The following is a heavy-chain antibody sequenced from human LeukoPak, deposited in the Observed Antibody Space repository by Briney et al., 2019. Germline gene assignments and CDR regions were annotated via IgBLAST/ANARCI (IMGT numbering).Heavy chain of an antibody. Sequence: SETLSLTCTVSGGSMSSYYWSWIRQPPGKGLEWIGFIYYSGSTNYNPSLKGRVTISVDTSKNQFSLKLSSVTAADTAVYFCARGYSYGYSFDYWGQGTLVTVSS. J-gene: IGHJ4*02. CDR2: IYYSGST. V-gene: IGHV4-59*01. D-gene: IGHD5-18*01. CDR3: ARGYSYGYSFDY. CDR1: GGSMSSYY.